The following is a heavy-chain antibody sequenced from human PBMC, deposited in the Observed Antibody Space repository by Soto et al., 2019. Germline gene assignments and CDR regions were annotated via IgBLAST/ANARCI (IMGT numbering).Heavy chain of an antibody. J-gene: IGHJ5*02. CDR2: LSDDGSNK. Sequence: QVQLVESGGGVVQPGRSLRLSCAASGFTFSSYAFHWVRQAPGKGLEWVAILSDDGSNKYYAGSVKGRFSLSRDNSKHTLYLQMNSLRVEDTAVYYCASHLSHLDYGWFDPWGQGTLVTVFS. V-gene: IGHV3-30-3*01. D-gene: IGHD3-16*01. CDR3: ASHLSHLDYGWFDP. CDR1: GFTFSSYA.